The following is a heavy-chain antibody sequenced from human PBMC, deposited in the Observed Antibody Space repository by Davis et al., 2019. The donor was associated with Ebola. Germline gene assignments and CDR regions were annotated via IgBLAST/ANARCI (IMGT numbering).Heavy chain of an antibody. V-gene: IGHV1-18*04. CDR1: GYTFTGYY. J-gene: IGHJ4*02. D-gene: IGHD3-22*01. CDR2: ISAYNGNT. Sequence: ASVKVSCKASGYTFTGYYMHWVRQAPGQGLEWMGWISAYNGNTNYAQKLQGRVTMTTDTSTSTAYMELRSLRSDDTAVYYCARGFYDSSGYYTPEAYYFDYWGQGTLVTVSS. CDR3: ARGFYDSSGYYTPEAYYFDY.